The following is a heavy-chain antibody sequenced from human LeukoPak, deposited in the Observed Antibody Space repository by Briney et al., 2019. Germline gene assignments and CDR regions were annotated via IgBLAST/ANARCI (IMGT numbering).Heavy chain of an antibody. D-gene: IGHD3-10*01. CDR3: AEDAAPAGPGRAWYN. J-gene: IGHJ4*02. CDR2: INHSGST. V-gene: IGHV4-34*01. Sequence: PSETLSLTCAVYGGSFSGYYWSWIRQPPGKGLEWIGEINHSGSTNYNPSLKSRVTISVDTSKNQFSLKLSSVTAADTAVYYWAEDAAPAGPGRAWYNWGQET. CDR1: GGSFSGYY.